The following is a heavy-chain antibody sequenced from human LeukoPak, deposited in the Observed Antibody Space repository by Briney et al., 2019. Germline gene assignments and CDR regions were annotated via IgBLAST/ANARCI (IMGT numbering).Heavy chain of an antibody. Sequence: SETLSLTCAVYGGSFSGYYWSWIRQPPGKGLEWIGEINHSASTNYNPSLKSRVTISVDTSKNQFSLKLSSVTDGDRSVDYCARRSAYCSSTSCYFDYWGQGTLVTVSS. V-gene: IGHV4-34*01. CDR1: GGSFSGYY. J-gene: IGHJ4*02. D-gene: IGHD2-2*01. CDR3: ARRSAYCSSTSCYFDY. CDR2: INHSAST.